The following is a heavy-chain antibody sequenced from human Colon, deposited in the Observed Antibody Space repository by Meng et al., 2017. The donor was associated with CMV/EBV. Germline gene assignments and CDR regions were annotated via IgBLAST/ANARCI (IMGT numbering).Heavy chain of an antibody. J-gene: IGHJ6*02. CDR3: ARVMGRGDGMDV. CDR1: GYTLTDHY. Sequence: ASVKVSCKASGYTLTDHYMQWVRQAPGQGFEWMGWINPNSGGTTYEPNFHGRVTMTRDTSIATVYMELSRLRSDDTAVYYCARVMGRGDGMDVWGQGTTVTVSS. V-gene: IGHV1-2*02. CDR2: INPNSGGT. D-gene: IGHD2-8*01.